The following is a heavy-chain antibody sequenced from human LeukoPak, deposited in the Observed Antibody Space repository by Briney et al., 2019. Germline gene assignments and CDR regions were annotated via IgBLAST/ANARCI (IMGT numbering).Heavy chain of an antibody. CDR2: IYYSGST. CDR3: ARHHRDSGYDYYFDY. CDR1: GGSISSSSYY. D-gene: IGHD5-12*01. J-gene: IGHJ4*02. V-gene: IGHV4-39*01. Sequence: SETLSLTCTVSGGSISSSSYYWGWIRQPPGKGLEWIGSIYYSGSTYYNPSLKSRVTISVDTSKNQFSLKLSSVTAADTAVYYCARHHRDSGYDYYFDYWGQGTLVTVSS.